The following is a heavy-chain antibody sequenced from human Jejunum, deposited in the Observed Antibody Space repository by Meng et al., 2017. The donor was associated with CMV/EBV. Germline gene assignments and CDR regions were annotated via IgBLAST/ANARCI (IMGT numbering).Heavy chain of an antibody. CDR1: GGSVSSGSYY. D-gene: IGHD1-1*01. J-gene: IGHJ4*02. Sequence: CAVSGGSVSSGSYYWSWIRQPPGKGLEFIGYIYYNGNTNYNPSLMRRVTISLDTSQNHFSLKLTSVTAADTAVYYCARGTWAVAPSDYWGQGFLVTSPQ. CDR3: ARGTWAVAPSDY. V-gene: IGHV4-61*03. CDR2: IYYNGNT.